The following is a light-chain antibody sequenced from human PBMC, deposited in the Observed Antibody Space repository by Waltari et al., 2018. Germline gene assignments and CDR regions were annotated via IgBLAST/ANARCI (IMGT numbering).Light chain of an antibody. CDR3: QQHYTAPVT. CDR1: HSVLYSPNQKNY. V-gene: IGKV4-1*01. Sequence: DIVFTHSPASLAVFLAGGATIPPKSGHSVLYSPNQKNYLDWYQQKPGQPPNLLIYWASTRESGVPDRFSGSGSGTNFTLTISSLQAEDVAVYYCQQHYTAPVTFGQGTKLEI. J-gene: IGKJ2*01. CDR2: WAS.